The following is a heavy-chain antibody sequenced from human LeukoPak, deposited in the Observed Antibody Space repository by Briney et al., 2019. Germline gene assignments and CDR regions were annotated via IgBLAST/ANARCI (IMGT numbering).Heavy chain of an antibody. CDR3: AKDAMVRGVDY. CDR2: ISGSGGST. Sequence: GGSLRLSCAASGFTFSSYAMSWVRQAPGKGLEWVSAISGSGGSTYYADSVKGRFTISRDNAKNSLYLQMNSLRAEDTALYYCAKDAMVRGVDYWGQGTLVTVSS. V-gene: IGHV3-23*01. J-gene: IGHJ4*02. D-gene: IGHD3-10*01. CDR1: GFTFSSYA.